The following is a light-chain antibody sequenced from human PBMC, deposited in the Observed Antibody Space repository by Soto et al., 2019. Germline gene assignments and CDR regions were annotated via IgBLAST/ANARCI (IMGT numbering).Light chain of an antibody. CDR1: SGDL. V-gene: IGLV2-23*02. CDR2: EVT. Sequence: SVLTQPASVSGSPGQSITISCTATSGDLVSWYQHHPGKAPKLIIYEVTKRPSGVSNRFSGSKSGNTASLTISGLQAEDGADYYCCSFAGDYSYVFGTGTKV. CDR3: CSFAGDYSYV. J-gene: IGLJ1*01.